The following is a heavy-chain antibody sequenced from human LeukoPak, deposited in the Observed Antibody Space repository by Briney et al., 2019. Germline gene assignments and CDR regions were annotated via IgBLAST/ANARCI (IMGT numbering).Heavy chain of an antibody. CDR2: IYYSGST. J-gene: IGHJ6*03. V-gene: IGHV4-39*01. D-gene: IGHD6-6*01. CDR1: GGSISSSSYY. Sequence: SETLSLTCTVSGGSISSSSYYWGWIRQPPGKGLEWIGSIYYSGSTYYNPSLKSRVTISVDTSKNQFSLKLSSVTAADTAVYYCARRTGSSSGMGYYYYYMDVWGKGTTVTVSS. CDR3: ARRTGSSSGMGYYYYYMDV.